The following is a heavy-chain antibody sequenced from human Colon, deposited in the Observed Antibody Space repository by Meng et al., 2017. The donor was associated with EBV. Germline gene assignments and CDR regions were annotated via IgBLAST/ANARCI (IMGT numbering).Heavy chain of an antibody. Sequence: QLQLWGSGPGLVTHSGTLYLTAAVSGGSSSELKSWGWSRQPPGKGLEWIVKIYHHGGTNYNPSLKSRVTISVDKSKNQISLKLTSVTAADTAVYYCARWAFIDSYGFDHWGQGTLVTVSS. D-gene: IGHD5-18*01. J-gene: IGHJ4*02. CDR3: ARWAFIDSYGFDH. V-gene: IGHV4-4*02. CDR1: GGSSSELKS. CDR2: IYHHGGT.